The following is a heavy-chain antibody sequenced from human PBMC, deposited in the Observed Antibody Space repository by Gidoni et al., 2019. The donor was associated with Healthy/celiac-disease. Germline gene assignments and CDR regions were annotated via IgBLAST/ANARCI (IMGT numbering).Heavy chain of an antibody. J-gene: IGHJ4*02. CDR1: GGSFSGYY. CDR2: INHSGST. D-gene: IGHD3-22*01. V-gene: IGHV4-34*01. CDR3: ASSMIVVGTPFDY. Sequence: QVQLQQWGAGLLKPSETLSLTCAVYGGSFSGYYWSWIRQPPGKGLEWIGEINHSGSTNYNPSLKSRVTISVDTSKNQFSLKLSSVTAADTAVYYCASSMIVVGTPFDYWGQGTLVTVSS.